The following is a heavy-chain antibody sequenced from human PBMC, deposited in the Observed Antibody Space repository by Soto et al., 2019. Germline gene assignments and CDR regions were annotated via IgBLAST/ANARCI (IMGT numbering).Heavy chain of an antibody. Sequence: QVQLQESGPGLVKPSQTLSLTCTVSGGSISSGNYYWSWIRQHPGKGLEWIGFISYSGTTHYSASLRSRVSISVDTSKKQFSLDLSSVTAADTAVYYCATMGTPVTGLYYFDYWGQGTLVTVSS. CDR2: ISYSGTT. CDR1: GGSISSGNYY. J-gene: IGHJ4*02. CDR3: ATMGTPVTGLYYFDY. D-gene: IGHD4-17*01. V-gene: IGHV4-30-4*01.